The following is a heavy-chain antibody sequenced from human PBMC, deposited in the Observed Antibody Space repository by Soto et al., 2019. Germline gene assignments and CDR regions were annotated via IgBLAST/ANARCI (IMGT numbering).Heavy chain of an antibody. CDR2: ISGSGGST. CDR1: GFTFSSYA. D-gene: IGHD6-19*01. CDR3: ANQLGSGWELLPYNWFDP. Sequence: PGGSLRLSCAASGFTFSSYAMSWVRQAPGKGLEWVSAISGSGGSTYYADSVKGRFTISRDNSKNTLYLQMNSLRAEDTAVYYCANQLGSGWELLPYNWFDPWGQGTLVTVSS. J-gene: IGHJ5*02. V-gene: IGHV3-23*01.